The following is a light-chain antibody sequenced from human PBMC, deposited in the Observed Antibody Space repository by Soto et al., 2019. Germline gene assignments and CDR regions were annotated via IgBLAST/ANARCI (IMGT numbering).Light chain of an antibody. CDR3: QHFNSYPWT. Sequence: DIQMTQSPSTRSASLGDRFTITCLASQSISSWLAWYQQKPGKAPKLLINKASSLESGVPSRFSGSGSGTEFTLTISSLQPDDFATYYCQHFNSYPWTFGQGTKVDI. CDR1: QSISSW. CDR2: KAS. J-gene: IGKJ1*01. V-gene: IGKV1-5*03.